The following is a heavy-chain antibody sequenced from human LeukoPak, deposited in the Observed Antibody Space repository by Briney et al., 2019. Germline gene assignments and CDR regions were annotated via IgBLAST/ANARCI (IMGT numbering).Heavy chain of an antibody. CDR3: AKDQGGYSSGWYDHGNAFDI. D-gene: IGHD6-19*01. CDR2: ISGSGGST. V-gene: IGHV3-23*01. Sequence: GSLRLSCTASGFNFSSYAMTWVRQAPGKGLEWVSAISGSGGSTYYADSVKGRFTISRDNSKNTLYLQMNSLRAEDTAVYYCAKDQGGYSSGWYDHGNAFDIWGQGTMVTVSS. J-gene: IGHJ3*02. CDR1: GFNFSSYA.